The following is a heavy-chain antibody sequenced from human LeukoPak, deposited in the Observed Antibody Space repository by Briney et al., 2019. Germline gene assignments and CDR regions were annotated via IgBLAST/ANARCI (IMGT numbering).Heavy chain of an antibody. CDR2: IYPGDSDT. D-gene: IGHD1-26*01. J-gene: IGHJ5*02. CDR1: GYSFTSYW. Sequence: GESLKISCKGSGYSFTSYWIGWVRQMPGKGLERMWIIYPGDSDTRYSPSFQGQVTISPDKSISTAYLQWSSLKASDTAMYYCARHRGATKVNWFDPWGQGTLVTVSS. CDR3: ARHRGATKVNWFDP. V-gene: IGHV5-51*01.